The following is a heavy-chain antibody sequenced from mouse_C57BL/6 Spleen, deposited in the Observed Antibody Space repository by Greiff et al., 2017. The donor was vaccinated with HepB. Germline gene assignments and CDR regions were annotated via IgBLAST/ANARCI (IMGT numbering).Heavy chain of an antibody. J-gene: IGHJ2*01. V-gene: IGHV1-34*01. CDR3: ARVAMITVDYFDY. CDR2: IYPNNGGN. Sequence: EVQLQQSGPELVKPGASVKMSCKASGYTFTDYYMHWVKQSHGKSLEWIGYIYPNNGGNGYNQKFKGKATLTVDKSSSTAYMELSSLKSEDSAVYSCARVAMITVDYFDYWGQGTTLTVSS. CDR1: GYTFTDYY. D-gene: IGHD2-4*01.